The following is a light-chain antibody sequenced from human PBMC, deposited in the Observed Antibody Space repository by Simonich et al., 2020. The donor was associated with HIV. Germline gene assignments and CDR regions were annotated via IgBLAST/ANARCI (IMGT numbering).Light chain of an antibody. J-gene: IGKJ5*01. CDR2: AAS. Sequence: DIQLTQSPSFLSTSVGDRVTITCLASQGISSYLAWYQPKPGKAPKLLIYAASTLQSGVPSRFSGSGSGTEFSLTISSLQPENFATYNWQQLSSYPTIGQGSRLE. CDR1: QGISSY. CDR3: QQLSSYPT. V-gene: IGKV1-9*01.